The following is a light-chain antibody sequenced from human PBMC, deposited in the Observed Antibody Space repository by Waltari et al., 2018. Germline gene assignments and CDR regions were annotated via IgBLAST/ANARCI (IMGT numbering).Light chain of an antibody. CDR1: STDVGFYDF. J-gene: IGLJ3*02. CDR3: SSYTRRSYWV. CDR2: KVN. Sequence: QSALTQPASVSGSPGQSITISCTGNSTDVGFYDFVSWFQPHPGKAPKVMIYKVNNRPSGVSNRFSGSKSANTASLTISGLQAEDEADYYCSSYTRRSYWVFGGGTQLTVL. V-gene: IGLV2-14*01.